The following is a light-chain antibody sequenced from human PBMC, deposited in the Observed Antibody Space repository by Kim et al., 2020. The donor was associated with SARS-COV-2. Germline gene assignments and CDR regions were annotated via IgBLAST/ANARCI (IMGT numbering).Light chain of an antibody. V-gene: IGKV3D-7*01. CDR3: QQDYNLLT. CDR2: GAS. Sequence: PGERVTLSCRASQGVSSSYLTWYQQKPGQAPRLLIYGASSRATGIPARFSGSGSGTDFTLTISSLQPEDFAVYYCQQDYNLLTFGGGTKVDIK. CDR1: QGVSSSY. J-gene: IGKJ4*01.